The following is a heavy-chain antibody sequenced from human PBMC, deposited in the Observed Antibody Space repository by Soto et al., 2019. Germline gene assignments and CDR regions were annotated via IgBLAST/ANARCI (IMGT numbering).Heavy chain of an antibody. V-gene: IGHV5-10-1*01. CDR3: ARLAMASRRGYYGMDV. CDR1: GYSFTSYW. Sequence: GESLKISCKGSGYSFTSYWITWVRQMPGKGLEWMGRIDPSDSYTNYSPSFQGHVTISADKSISTAYLQWSSLKASDTAMYYCARLAMASRRGYYGMDVWGQGTTVTVSS. J-gene: IGHJ6*02. D-gene: IGHD3-16*01. CDR2: IDPSDSYT.